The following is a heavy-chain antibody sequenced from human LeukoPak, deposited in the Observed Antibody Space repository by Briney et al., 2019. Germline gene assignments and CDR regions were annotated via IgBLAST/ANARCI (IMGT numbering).Heavy chain of an antibody. CDR1: GFTFSNYW. J-gene: IGHJ5*02. CDR3: ARGLYYYGSGSYYKS. Sequence: GSLRLSCAASGFTFSNYWMNWVRQPPGKGLEWIGEINHSGSTNYNPSLKSRVTISVDTSKNQFSLKLSSVTAADTAVYYCARGLYYYGSGSYYKSWGQGTLVTVSS. V-gene: IGHV4-34*01. D-gene: IGHD3-10*01. CDR2: INHSGST.